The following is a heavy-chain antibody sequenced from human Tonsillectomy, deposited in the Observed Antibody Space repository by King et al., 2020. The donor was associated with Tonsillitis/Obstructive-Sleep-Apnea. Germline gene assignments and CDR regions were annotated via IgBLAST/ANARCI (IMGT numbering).Heavy chain of an antibody. CDR3: ARDLPIVVIPAAIKGGFDY. CDR1: GFPFSYYA. D-gene: IGHD2-2*02. CDR2: VSYDGSKE. J-gene: IGHJ4*02. V-gene: IGHV3-30*04. Sequence: QLVESGGAVVQPGRSLRLSCAASGFPFSYYAMHWVRQAPGKGLEWVAVVSYDGSKEYYADSVKGRFTISRDNSKNTLYLQMNSLRAEDTAVYYCARDLPIVVIPAAIKGGFDYWGQGTLVTVSS.